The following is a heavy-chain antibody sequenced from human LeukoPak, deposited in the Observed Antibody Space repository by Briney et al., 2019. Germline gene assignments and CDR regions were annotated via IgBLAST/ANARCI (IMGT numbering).Heavy chain of an antibody. CDR1: GYSISSSNY. V-gene: IGHV4-38-2*01. CDR2: IHHIGNA. CDR3: ARVLIVVVTEEYDAFDI. D-gene: IGHD2-21*02. J-gene: IGHJ3*02. Sequence: AETLSLTCAVSGYSISSSNYWGWIRQPPGKGLEWMGNIHHIGNAYYNPSLKNRVTISLDTSKNQFSLKLSSVTAADTAVYYCARVLIVVVTEEYDAFDIWGQGTMVTVSS.